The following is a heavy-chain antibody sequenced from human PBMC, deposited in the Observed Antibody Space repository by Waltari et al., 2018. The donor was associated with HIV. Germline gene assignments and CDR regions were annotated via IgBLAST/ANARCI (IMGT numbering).Heavy chain of an antibody. CDR2: ISRYKYNT. J-gene: IGHJ4*02. CDR3: ARVESMLRVVHFDY. Sequence: QIQLVESGGEMKKTGASVKVSCKASGYSFRSYGISWVRQAPGKGREWMGWISRYKYNTKYAERFQGRVTMTTDTSTSTAYMELRNLRSDDTAMYYCARVESMLRVVHFDYWGQGTLVTVSS. D-gene: IGHD3-16*01. V-gene: IGHV1-18*04. CDR1: GYSFRSYG.